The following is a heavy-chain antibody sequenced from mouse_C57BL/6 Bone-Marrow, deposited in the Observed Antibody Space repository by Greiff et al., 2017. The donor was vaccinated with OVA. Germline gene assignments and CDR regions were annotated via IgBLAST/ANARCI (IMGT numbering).Heavy chain of an antibody. D-gene: IGHD1-1*01. CDR3: ARTYYYGSSPFRYFDV. CDR1: GFSLSTSGMG. J-gene: IGHJ1*03. CDR2: IYWDDDK. Sequence: QVTLKVSGPGILQSSQTLSLTCSFSGFSLSTSGMGVSWIRQPSGKGLEWLAHIYWDDDKRYNPSLKSRLTISKDTSRNQVFLKITSVDTADTATYYCARTYYYGSSPFRYFDVWGTGTTVTVSS. V-gene: IGHV8-12*01.